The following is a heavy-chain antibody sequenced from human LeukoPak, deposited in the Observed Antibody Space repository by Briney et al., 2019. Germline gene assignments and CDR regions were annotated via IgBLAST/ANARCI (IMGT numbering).Heavy chain of an antibody. D-gene: IGHD4-11*01. V-gene: IGHV3-21*01. J-gene: IGHJ5*02. Sequence: GGSLRLSCAASGFTFRTYSMNWVRQAPGKGLEWVSSISSSSDYIYYAGSVKGRLTISRDNAKNTLYLQMNSLRVEDTAMYYCVRDLYSDYNWFDPWGQGTLVTVSS. CDR3: VRDLYSDYNWFDP. CDR1: GFTFRTYS. CDR2: ISSSSDYI.